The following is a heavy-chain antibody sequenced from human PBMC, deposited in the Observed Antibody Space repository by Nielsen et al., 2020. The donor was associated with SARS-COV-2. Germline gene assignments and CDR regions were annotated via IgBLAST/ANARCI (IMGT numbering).Heavy chain of an antibody. J-gene: IGHJ6*03. CDR1: GGSVSSNDW. D-gene: IGHD2-21*01. CDR2: VSHSGSI. CDR3: ARGDHVVVPSPILGLGPFFYYFYLDV. V-gene: IGHV4-4*02. Sequence: SETLSLTCAVSGGSVSSNDWWTWVRQSPGKGLEWIGEVSHSGSINYNPSLKSRVTLSMDKSKRQFSLRLTSVSAADTAVYFCARGDHVVVPSPILGLGPFFYYFYLDVWGKGTTVTVSS.